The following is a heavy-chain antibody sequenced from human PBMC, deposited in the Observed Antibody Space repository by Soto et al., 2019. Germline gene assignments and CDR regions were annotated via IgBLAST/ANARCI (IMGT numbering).Heavy chain of an antibody. J-gene: IGHJ4*02. V-gene: IGHV4-59*08. D-gene: IGHD2-15*01. CDR3: ASTVVAALKFDY. CDR1: GGSISSYY. Sequence: SETLSLTCTVSGGSISSYYWSWIRQPPGKGLEWIGYIYYSGSTNYNPSLKSRVTISVDTSKNQFSLKLSSVTAADTAVYYCASTVVAALKFDYWGQGTLVTVSS. CDR2: IYYSGST.